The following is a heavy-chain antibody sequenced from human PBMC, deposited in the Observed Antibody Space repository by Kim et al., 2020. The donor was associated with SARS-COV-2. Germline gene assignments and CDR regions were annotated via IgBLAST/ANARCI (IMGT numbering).Heavy chain of an antibody. CDR2: IYYSGST. D-gene: IGHD3-3*01. J-gene: IGHJ5*02. CDR1: GGSISSYY. V-gene: IGHV4-59*01. CDR3: ARGVAVLRFLEWLSEGGWFDP. Sequence: SETLSLTCTVSGGSISSYYWSWIRQPPGKGLEWIGYIYYSGSTNYNPSLKSRVTISVDTSKNQFSLKLSSVTAADTAVYYCARGVAVLRFLEWLSEGGWFDPWGQGTLVTVSS.